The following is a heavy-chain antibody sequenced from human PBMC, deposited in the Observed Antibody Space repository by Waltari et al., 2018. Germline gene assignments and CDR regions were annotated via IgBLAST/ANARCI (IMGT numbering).Heavy chain of an antibody. V-gene: IGHV1-69*04. J-gene: IGHJ4*02. CDR3: ATPRAARPGTFDY. Sequence: QVQLVQSGAEVKKPGSSVKVPCKASGGTFSSFAISWGRQAPGQGLEWMGGIIPILGIANYAQKFQGRVTITADESTSTAYMELSSLRSEDTAVYYCATPRAARPGTFDYWGQGTLVTVSS. D-gene: IGHD6-6*01. CDR1: GGTFSSFA. CDR2: IIPILGIA.